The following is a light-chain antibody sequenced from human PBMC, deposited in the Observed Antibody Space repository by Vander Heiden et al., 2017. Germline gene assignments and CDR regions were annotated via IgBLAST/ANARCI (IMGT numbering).Light chain of an antibody. CDR2: SSD. CDR3: AAWDDSLNGVV. J-gene: IGLJ2*01. CDR1: RSNIGSNT. V-gene: IGLV1-44*01. Sequence: QSVLTQPPSTSGTPGQRVPLSCSGSRSNIGSNTLNWYQQLPGTAPKLLIYSSDQRPAGVPDRFSGSKSGTSAALAISGLQSEDEAHYYCAAWDDSLNGVVFGGGTKLTVL.